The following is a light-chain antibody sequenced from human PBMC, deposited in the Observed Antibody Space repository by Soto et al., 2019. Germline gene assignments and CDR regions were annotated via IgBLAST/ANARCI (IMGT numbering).Light chain of an antibody. CDR3: QQRSNWPH. CDR1: QGIGST. V-gene: IGKV3D-11*03. CDR2: DAS. Sequence: EILMTQSPATLSVSPGEVATLSCRASQGIGSTLAWYQHKPGQTPRLLIYDASNRATGIPARFSGSGSGTDFSLTISRLEPEDFAVYYCQQRSNWPHFGQGTRLEIK. J-gene: IGKJ5*01.